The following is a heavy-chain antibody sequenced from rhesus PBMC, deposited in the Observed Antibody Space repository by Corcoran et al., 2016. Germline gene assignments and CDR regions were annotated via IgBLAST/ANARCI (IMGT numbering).Heavy chain of an antibody. J-gene: IGHJ4*01. Sequence: EVQLVETGGGLVQPGGSLKLSCAASGFTFSSYGMSWVRQAPGKGLEWVSAINSGGGSTYYADSVMSRFTISRDNSKNTFSLQMNSLRAEDTAVYYCAKEFSSWPKNYYFDYWGQGVLVTVSS. V-gene: IGHV3S5*01. D-gene: IGHD6-13*01. CDR2: INSGGGST. CDR3: AKEFSSWPKNYYFDY. CDR1: GFTFSSYG.